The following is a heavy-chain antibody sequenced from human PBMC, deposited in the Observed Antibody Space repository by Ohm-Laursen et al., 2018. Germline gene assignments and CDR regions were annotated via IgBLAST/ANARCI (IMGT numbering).Heavy chain of an antibody. CDR2: ISSSATII. CDR3: ARGPSGTATIG. V-gene: IGHV3-48*03. Sequence: SLRLSCAASGFTFNSYEMNWVRQAPGKGLEWLSYISSSATIIYYADSVKGRFTISRDNSKNTLYLQMNSLRAEDTAVYYCARGPSGTATIGRGQGTLVTVSS. D-gene: IGHD5-24*01. CDR1: GFTFNSYE. J-gene: IGHJ4*02.